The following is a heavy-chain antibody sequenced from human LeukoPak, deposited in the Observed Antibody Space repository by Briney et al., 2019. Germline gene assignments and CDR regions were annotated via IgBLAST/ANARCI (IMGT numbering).Heavy chain of an antibody. Sequence: GESLKISCKGSGYSFTNYWISWVRQAPGKGLEWVANIKQDGSEKYYVDSVKGRFTISRDNAKNSLYLQMNSLRAEDTAVYYCARNSGIDYWGRGTLVTVSS. CDR3: ARNSGIDY. J-gene: IGHJ2*01. V-gene: IGHV3-7*05. D-gene: IGHD1-26*01. CDR2: IKQDGSEK. CDR1: GYSFTNYW.